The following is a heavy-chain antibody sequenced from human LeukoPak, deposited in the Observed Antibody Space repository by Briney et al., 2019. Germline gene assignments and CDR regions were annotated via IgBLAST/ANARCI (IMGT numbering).Heavy chain of an antibody. Sequence: GGSLRLSCAASGFTFSSYSMNWVRQAPGKGLEWVSSISSTSIYIFYADSVKGRFTISRDNAKNSLYLQMNSLRAEDTAVYYCARDPYSGSYGDYYYYMDVWGKGTTVTISS. D-gene: IGHD1-26*01. J-gene: IGHJ6*03. V-gene: IGHV3-21*01. CDR2: ISSTSIYI. CDR1: GFTFSSYS. CDR3: ARDPYSGSYGDYYYYMDV.